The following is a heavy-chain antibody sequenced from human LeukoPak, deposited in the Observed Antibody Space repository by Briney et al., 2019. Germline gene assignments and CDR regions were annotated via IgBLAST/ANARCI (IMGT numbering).Heavy chain of an antibody. V-gene: IGHV1-69*05. J-gene: IGHJ6*03. CDR2: IIPIFGTA. CDR3: ARVSGGYVNYYYMDV. Sequence: ASVKVSCKASGGTFSSYAISRVRQAPGQGLEWMGGIIPIFGTANYAQKFQGRVTITTDESTSTAYMELSSLRSEDTAVYYCARVSGGYVNYYYMDVWGKGTTVTVSS. CDR1: GGTFSSYA. D-gene: IGHD5-12*01.